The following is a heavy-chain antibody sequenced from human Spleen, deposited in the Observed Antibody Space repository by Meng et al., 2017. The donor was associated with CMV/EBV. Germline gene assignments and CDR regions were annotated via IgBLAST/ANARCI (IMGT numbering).Heavy chain of an antibody. CDR1: GYTFTSYG. Sequence: ASVKVSCKASGYTFTSYGISWVRQAPGQGLEWMGWISAYNGNTNYAQKLQGRVTMTTDTSTSTGYMELRSLRSDDPAVYYGARRDPYSSSSSIDYWGQGTLVTVSS. D-gene: IGHD6-6*01. V-gene: IGHV1-18*01. CDR2: ISAYNGNT. J-gene: IGHJ4*02. CDR3: ARRDPYSSSSSIDY.